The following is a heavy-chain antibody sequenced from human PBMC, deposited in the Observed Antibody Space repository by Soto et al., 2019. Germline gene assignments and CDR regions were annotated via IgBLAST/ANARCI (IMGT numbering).Heavy chain of an antibody. D-gene: IGHD3-10*01. Sequence: SETLSLTCTLSGGFISSYYWSWIRQPAGKGLEWIGRIYTSGSTNYNRSLKSRVTMSVDTSKNQFSLKLSSVTAADTAEYYCERESITMVRGVICGFDPWGQGTLVTVSS. CDR2: IYTSGST. V-gene: IGHV4-4*07. J-gene: IGHJ5*01. CDR3: ERESITMVRGVICGFDP. CDR1: GGFISSYY.